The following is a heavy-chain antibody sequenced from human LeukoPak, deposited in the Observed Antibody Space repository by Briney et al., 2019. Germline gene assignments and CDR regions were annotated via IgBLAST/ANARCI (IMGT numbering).Heavy chain of an antibody. CDR1: GFNFRGYN. CDR3: AKGELYDFWSGYYPDY. J-gene: IGHJ4*02. V-gene: IGHV3-23*01. Sequence: GGSLRLSCIASGFNFRGYNMAWVRQAPGKGLEWVSAISGSGGSTYYADSVKGRFTISRDNSKNTLYLQMNSLRAEDTAVYYCAKGELYDFWSGYYPDYGGQGTLVTVSA. D-gene: IGHD3-3*01. CDR2: ISGSGGST.